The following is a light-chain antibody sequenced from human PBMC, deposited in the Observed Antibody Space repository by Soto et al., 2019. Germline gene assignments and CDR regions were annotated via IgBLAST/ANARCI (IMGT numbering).Light chain of an antibody. J-gene: IGKJ1*01. CDR1: QSISSW. Sequence: IQMTQSPSTLSASVGDRVTITCRASQSISSWLAWYQQKPGKAPKLLIYDASSLESGVPSRFSGSGSGTEFTLTISSLQPDDFATYYCQQYNSYWTFGQGPRWIS. CDR3: QQYNSYWT. V-gene: IGKV1-5*01. CDR2: DAS.